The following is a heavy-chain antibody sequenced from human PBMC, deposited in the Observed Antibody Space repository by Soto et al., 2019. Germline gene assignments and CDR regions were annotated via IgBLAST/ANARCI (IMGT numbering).Heavy chain of an antibody. V-gene: IGHV4-31*03. Sequence: QVQLQESGPGLVKPSQTLSLTCTVSVGSISGGGYYWSWLRQHPGKGLEWIGYIYYSGSTHYNPSLKSRVTISVDTSKNQFSLKLSSVTASDTAVYYCARALTTVTLFDPWGQGTLVTVSS. D-gene: IGHD4-17*01. J-gene: IGHJ5*02. CDR3: ARALTTVTLFDP. CDR2: IYYSGST. CDR1: VGSISGGGYY.